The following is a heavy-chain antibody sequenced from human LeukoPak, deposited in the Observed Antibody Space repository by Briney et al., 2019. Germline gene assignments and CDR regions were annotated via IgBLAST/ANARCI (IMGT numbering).Heavy chain of an antibody. CDR3: ARRYYYDSSGYYFDY. J-gene: IGHJ4*02. CDR1: GGSISSGDYY. Sequence: PSETLSLTCTVSGGSISSGDYYWSWIRQPPGKGLEWIGYIYYSGSTYYNPSLKSRVTISVDTSKNQFSLKLSSVTAADTAVYYCARRYYYDSSGYYFDYWGQGTLVTVSS. CDR2: IYYSGST. D-gene: IGHD3-22*01. V-gene: IGHV4-30-4*08.